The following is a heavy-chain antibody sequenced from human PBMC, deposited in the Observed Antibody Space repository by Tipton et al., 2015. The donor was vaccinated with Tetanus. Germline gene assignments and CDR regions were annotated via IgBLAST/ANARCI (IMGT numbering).Heavy chain of an antibody. Sequence: SLRLSCAASGFIFSDYYMSWIRKAPGRGLEWLSFISGDGSTIHYADSVKGRFTVSRDNAKRSLYLQMNDLRAEDTAVYFCAKDISAPGSCYYVDQWGQGTLVTVSS. V-gene: IGHV3-11*01. CDR2: ISGDGSTI. CDR1: GFIFSDYY. CDR3: AKDISAPGSCYYVDQ. J-gene: IGHJ4*01. D-gene: IGHD3-10*01.